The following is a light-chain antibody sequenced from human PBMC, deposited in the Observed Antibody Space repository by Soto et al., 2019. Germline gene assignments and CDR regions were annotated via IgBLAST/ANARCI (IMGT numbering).Light chain of an antibody. CDR3: QQYNGYART. CDR1: QNINSW. J-gene: IGKJ1*01. V-gene: IGKV1-5*03. CDR2: RAS. Sequence: DIQMTQSPPTLSASVGDRVIITCRASQNINSWLAWYQHKPGKAPNLLIYRASILEDGVPSRFSGSGSGTEFTLTISSLQPDDFATYYCQQYNGYARTFDPGTKVDIK.